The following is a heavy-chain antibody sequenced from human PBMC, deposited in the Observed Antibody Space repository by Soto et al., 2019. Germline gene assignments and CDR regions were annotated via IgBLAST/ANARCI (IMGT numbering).Heavy chain of an antibody. D-gene: IGHD6-13*01. V-gene: IGHV4-59*01. CDR3: ARDLGVASADPYGMDV. Sequence: SETLSLTCTVASGSISSYYWSWIRQPPGKGLEWVGYIYYRGGTNYNPSLKSRVTISVDTSKNQFSLKLNCVTAADTAVYYCARDLGVASADPYGMDVWGQGTTVT. J-gene: IGHJ6*02. CDR2: IYYRGGT. CDR1: SGSISSYY.